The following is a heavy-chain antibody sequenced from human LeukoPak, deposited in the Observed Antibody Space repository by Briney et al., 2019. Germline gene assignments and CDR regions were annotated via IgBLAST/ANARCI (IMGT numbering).Heavy chain of an antibody. V-gene: IGHV1-18*01. Sequence: ASVKVSCKASGYTLTSYGISWVRQAPGQGLEWMGWISAYNGNTNYAQKLQGRVTMTTDTSTSTAYMELRSLRSDDTAVYYCARVLFAYRGYDYWVASGGQEPLVTVS. CDR2: ISAYNGNT. D-gene: IGHD5-12*01. J-gene: IGHJ4*02. CDR1: GYTLTSYG. CDR3: ARVLFAYRGYDYWVAS.